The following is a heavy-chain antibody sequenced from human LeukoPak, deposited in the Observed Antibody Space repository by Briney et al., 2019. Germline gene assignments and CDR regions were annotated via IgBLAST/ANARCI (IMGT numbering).Heavy chain of an antibody. V-gene: IGHV3-23*01. Sequence: GSLRPSCAASGFTFSSYAMSWVRPAPRKGLEWVSGISGSGGSTYYADSVKGRFTISRDNSKNTLYLQMNSLRAEDTAVYYCAAGIAVAGKVWGQGTLVTVSS. J-gene: IGHJ4*02. D-gene: IGHD6-19*01. CDR3: AAGIAVAGKV. CDR2: ISGSGGST. CDR1: GFTFSSYA.